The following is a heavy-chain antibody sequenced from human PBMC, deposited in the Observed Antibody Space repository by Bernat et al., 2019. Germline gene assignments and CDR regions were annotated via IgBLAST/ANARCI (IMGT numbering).Heavy chain of an antibody. CDR3: TTGSVEGG. CDR2: VKIKTDGETT. D-gene: IGHD3-3*01. Sequence: EVQLVESGGGLVKPGGSLRLSCAASGFTSSNAWMNWVRQAPGKGLEWVGRVKIKTDGETTDYAARVKGRFTISRDDSKNTLYLQMNSLKTEDTAVYYCTTGSVEGGWGQGTLVTVSS. CDR1: GFTSSNAW. V-gene: IGHV3-15*07. J-gene: IGHJ4*02.